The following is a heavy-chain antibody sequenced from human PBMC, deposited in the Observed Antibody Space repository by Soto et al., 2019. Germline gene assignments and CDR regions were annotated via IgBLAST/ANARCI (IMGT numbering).Heavy chain of an antibody. J-gene: IGHJ4*02. CDR2: MNPNSGNT. V-gene: IGHV1-8*01. CDR1: GYTFTSYD. D-gene: IGHD6-19*01. CDR3: ATKFPYSRVIDFDY. Sequence: QVQLVQSGAEVKKAGASVKVSCKASGYTFTSYDINWVRQATGQGHEWMGWMNPNSGNTGYVQKFQGRVTMTRDTSIGTAYMELSGLRSEDTAVYYCATKFPYSRVIDFDYWGQGTLVTVSS.